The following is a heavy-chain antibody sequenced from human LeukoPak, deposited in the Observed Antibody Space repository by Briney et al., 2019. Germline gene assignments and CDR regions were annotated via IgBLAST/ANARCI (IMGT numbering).Heavy chain of an antibody. CDR2: ISSSSSYI. J-gene: IGHJ6*03. CDR1: GFTFSSYS. D-gene: IGHD6-6*01. CDR3: ARAAEQLVGVWAVHHYYYMDV. V-gene: IGHV3-21*01. Sequence: PGGSLRLSCAASGFTFSSYSMNWVRQAPGKGLEWVSSISSSSSYIYHADSVKGRLTISRDNAKNSLYLQMNSLRAEDTAVYYCARAAEQLVGVWAVHHYYYMDVWGKGTTVTVSS.